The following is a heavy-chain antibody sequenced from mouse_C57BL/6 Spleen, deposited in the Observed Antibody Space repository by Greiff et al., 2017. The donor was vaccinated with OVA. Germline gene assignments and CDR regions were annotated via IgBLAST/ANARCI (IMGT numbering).Heavy chain of an antibody. CDR2: IYWDDDK. J-gene: IGHJ2*01. Sequence: QVTLKECGPGLLQSSQTLSLTCSFSGFSLSTSGMGVSWIRQPSGKGLEWLANIYWDDDKRYNPSLKSRLTISKDTSRNQVFLKITSVDTADTSTYYGARRSDDYDGRDYFDYWGQGTTLTVSS. D-gene: IGHD2-4*01. V-gene: IGHV8-12*01. CDR1: GFSLSTSGMG. CDR3: ARRSDDYDGRDYFDY.